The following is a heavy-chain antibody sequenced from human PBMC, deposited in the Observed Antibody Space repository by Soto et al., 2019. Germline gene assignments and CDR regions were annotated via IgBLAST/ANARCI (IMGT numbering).Heavy chain of an antibody. CDR3: ERGLFDSSGPGVDFDI. Sequence: PSETLSLTCSVSGGSISDFYWGWIRQPPGRGLEWVAYMYYSGSTKSNPSLKSRVNISVDMSKKEFSLKLSSVTAADTAAYHCERGLFDSSGPGVDFDIWGPGTMVTVSS. CDR1: GGSISDFY. V-gene: IGHV4-59*01. J-gene: IGHJ3*02. CDR2: MYYSGST. D-gene: IGHD3-22*01.